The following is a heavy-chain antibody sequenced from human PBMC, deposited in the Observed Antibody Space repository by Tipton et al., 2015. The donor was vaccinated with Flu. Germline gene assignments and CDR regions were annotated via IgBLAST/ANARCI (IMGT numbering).Heavy chain of an antibody. Sequence: TLSLTCSVSGDSIDSRYYWSWIRQPPGKGLEWIGEINHSGSTNYNPSLKSRVTISVDTSKNQFSLKLSSVTAADTAVYYCARGLYGSGSYQRRYFDSWGQGTLVTVSS. V-gene: IGHV4-34*01. D-gene: IGHD3-10*01. CDR1: GDSIDSRYY. CDR3: ARGLYGSGSYQRRYFDS. J-gene: IGHJ4*02. CDR2: INHSGST.